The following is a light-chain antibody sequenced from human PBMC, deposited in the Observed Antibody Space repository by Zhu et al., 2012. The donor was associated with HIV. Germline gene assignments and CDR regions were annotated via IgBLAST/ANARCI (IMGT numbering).Light chain of an antibody. V-gene: IGKV1D-8*01. Sequence: VIGMTQSPSLLSASTGDRVTINCRLSQGISSYLAWYQQKPGKAPKLLIYFASTLQNGVPSRFSGSGSGTDFTLTISSLQSEDFAAYYCQQYYSFPYTFGLGDQAADQT. CDR2: FAS. CDR1: QGISSY. J-gene: IGKJ2*01. CDR3: QQYYSFPYT.